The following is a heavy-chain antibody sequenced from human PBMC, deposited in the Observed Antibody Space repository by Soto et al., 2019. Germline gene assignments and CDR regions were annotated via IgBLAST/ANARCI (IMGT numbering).Heavy chain of an antibody. CDR3: ARGFSQLVLGGMDV. CDR1: GGSFSGYY. D-gene: IGHD6-13*01. Sequence: PSETLSLTCAVYGGSFSGYYWSWIRQPPGKGLEWIGEINHSGSTNYNPSLKSRVTISVDTSKNQFSLKLSSVTAADTAVYYCARGFSQLVLGGMDVWGQGTTVTVSS. V-gene: IGHV4-34*01. CDR2: INHSGST. J-gene: IGHJ6*02.